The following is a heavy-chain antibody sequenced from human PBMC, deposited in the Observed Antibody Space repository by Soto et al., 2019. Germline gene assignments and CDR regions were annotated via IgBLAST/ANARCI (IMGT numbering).Heavy chain of an antibody. V-gene: IGHV3-23*01. D-gene: IGHD1-26*01. CDR1: GFTFSSYA. Sequence: GGSLRLSCAASGFTFSSYAMSWVRQAPGKGPEWVSAISGSGGSTYYADSVKGRFTISRDNSKNTLYLQMNSLRAEDTAVYYCAKSLGLLPLNSYYYGMDVWGQGTTVTVSS. J-gene: IGHJ6*02. CDR3: AKSLGLLPLNSYYYGMDV. CDR2: ISGSGGST.